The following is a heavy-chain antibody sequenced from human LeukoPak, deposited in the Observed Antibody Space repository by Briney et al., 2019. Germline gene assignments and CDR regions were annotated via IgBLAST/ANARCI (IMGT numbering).Heavy chain of an antibody. CDR2: IYYSGST. D-gene: IGHD6-13*01. CDR1: GGSISSGDYY. V-gene: IGHV4-30-4*01. Sequence: SETLSLTCTVSGGSISSGDYYWSWIRQPPGKGLEWIGYIYYSGSTYYNPSLKSRVTISVDTSKNQISLKLSSVTAADTAVYYCARAPAGGQQLNHDAFDIWGQGTMVTVSS. J-gene: IGHJ3*02. CDR3: ARAPAGGQQLNHDAFDI.